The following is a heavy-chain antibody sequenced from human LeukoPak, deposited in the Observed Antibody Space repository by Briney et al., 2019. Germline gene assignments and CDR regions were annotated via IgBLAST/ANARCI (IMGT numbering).Heavy chain of an antibody. CDR1: GFTFSTYW. D-gene: IGHD3-22*01. CDR2: TNNDGSST. Sequence: GGSLRLSCAASGFTFSTYWMHWVRQAPGKGLVWVSRTNNDGSSTVYADSVKGRFTISRDNAKNTLYLQMNSLRVEDTAVYYCARDLFYDSSGYYASDSWGQGTLVTVSS. J-gene: IGHJ4*02. CDR3: ARDLFYDSSGYYASDS. V-gene: IGHV3-74*01.